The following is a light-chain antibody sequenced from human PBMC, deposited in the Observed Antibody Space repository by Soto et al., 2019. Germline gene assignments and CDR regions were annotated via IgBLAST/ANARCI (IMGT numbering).Light chain of an antibody. CDR2: AAS. Sequence: DIQLTQSPSSLSASVGDKVSITCRASQSIASYLNWYQQKPGKAPKLLIYAASSLQSGVPSRFSGSGSGTDFTLTISSLQPEDFATYYCQQSYRSRWTFGQGTKVEI. CDR3: QQSYRSRWT. V-gene: IGKV1-39*01. CDR1: QSIASY. J-gene: IGKJ1*01.